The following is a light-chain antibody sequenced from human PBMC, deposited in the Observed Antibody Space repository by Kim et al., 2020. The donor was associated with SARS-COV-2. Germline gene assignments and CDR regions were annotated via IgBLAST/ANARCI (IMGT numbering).Light chain of an antibody. CDR1: QGINNN. CDR3: QKYGSAPYT. Sequence: DIQMTQSPSSLSADVGDRVTITCRASQGINNNLAWYQQKPGKVPQLLIYAASALRSGVPSRFSGSGSGTHFTLTISSLQPEDVATYYCQKYGSAPYTFGQGTKLEI. CDR2: AAS. J-gene: IGKJ2*01. V-gene: IGKV1-27*01.